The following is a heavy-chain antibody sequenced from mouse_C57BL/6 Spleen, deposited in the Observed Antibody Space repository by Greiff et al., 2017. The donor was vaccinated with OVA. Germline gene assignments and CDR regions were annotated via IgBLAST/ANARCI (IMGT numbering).Heavy chain of an antibody. CDR2: INPNNGGT. Sequence: VQLQQSGPELVKPGASVKISCKASGYTFTDYYMDWVKQSPGKSLEWIGDINPNNGGTIYNQKFKGKATLTVDKSSSTAYMQLRSLTSEDTAVYYCARTGYFDVWGTGTTVTVSS. V-gene: IGHV1-18*01. CDR1: GYTFTDYY. CDR3: ARTGYFDV. J-gene: IGHJ1*03.